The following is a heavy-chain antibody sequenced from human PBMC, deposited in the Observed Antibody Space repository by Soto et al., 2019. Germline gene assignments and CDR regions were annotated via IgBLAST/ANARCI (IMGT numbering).Heavy chain of an antibody. CDR1: GFTFSSYA. CDR3: AKDFLRGTVRSEYVQH. CDR2: ISGSGGST. V-gene: IGHV3-23*01. J-gene: IGHJ1*01. Sequence: EVQRLESGGGLVQPGGSLRLSCAASGFTFSSYAMSWVRQAPGKGLEWVSAISGSGGSTYYADSVKGRFTISRGNSKNTLDLQKKSLRAEDTAVYYCAKDFLRGTVRSEYVQHWGQGTLVTVSS. D-gene: IGHD4-17*01.